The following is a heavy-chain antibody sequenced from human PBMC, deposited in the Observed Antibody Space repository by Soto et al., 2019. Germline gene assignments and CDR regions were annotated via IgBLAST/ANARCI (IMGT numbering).Heavy chain of an antibody. Sequence: EVQLVESGGGLVKPGGSLRLSCAASGFTFSSYSMNWVRRAPGKGLEWVSSISSSSSYIYYADSVKGRFTISRDNAKNSLYLQMNSLRAEDTAVYYCASTYSGYERTPRYYFDYWGQGTLVTVSS. J-gene: IGHJ4*02. CDR3: ASTYSGYERTPRYYFDY. D-gene: IGHD5-12*01. CDR2: ISSSSSYI. CDR1: GFTFSSYS. V-gene: IGHV3-21*01.